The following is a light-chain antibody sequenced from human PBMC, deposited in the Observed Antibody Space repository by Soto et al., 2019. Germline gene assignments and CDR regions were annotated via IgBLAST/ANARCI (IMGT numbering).Light chain of an antibody. CDR3: QQYNKWPLFT. J-gene: IGKJ3*01. Sequence: EILMTQSPATLSVSPGERATLSCRASQSVGNNLAWYQQRPAQAPRLLIYGASTRATGIPARFSGSGSGTEFTLTISSLQSEDFAVYYCQQYNKWPLFTFGPGTRVEI. V-gene: IGKV3-15*01. CDR2: GAS. CDR1: QSVGNN.